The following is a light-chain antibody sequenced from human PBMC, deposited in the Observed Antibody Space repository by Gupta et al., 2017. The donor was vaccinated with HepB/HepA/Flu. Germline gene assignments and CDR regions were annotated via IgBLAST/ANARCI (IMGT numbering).Light chain of an antibody. CDR2: DAS. V-gene: IGKV3-11*01. Sequence: EVVLTQSPATLSLSPGERATLSCRASQIIATYLAWYQQKPGQAPRLLIYDASNRAAGIPARFSGRGSGTDFTLTISSLEPEDFGVYYCQHRINWPLTFGGGTKVEIK. CDR3: QHRINWPLT. CDR1: QIIATY. J-gene: IGKJ4*01.